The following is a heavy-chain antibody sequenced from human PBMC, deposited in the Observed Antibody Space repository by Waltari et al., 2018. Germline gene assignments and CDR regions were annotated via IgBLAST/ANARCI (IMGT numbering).Heavy chain of an antibody. Sequence: EVQLVESGGGLVQPGGSLRLSCVASGFSSTDYAMHWVRQAPGKGVEGVSGISGNSADRGYADSVKGRFTISRDNAKNSLSLQMSSLRPEDTALYYCARTYCTGGSCYNPFDHWGQGTLVTVSS. D-gene: IGHD2-15*01. V-gene: IGHV3-9*02. CDR2: ISGNSADR. CDR3: ARTYCTGGSCYNPFDH. CDR1: GFSSTDYA. J-gene: IGHJ4*02.